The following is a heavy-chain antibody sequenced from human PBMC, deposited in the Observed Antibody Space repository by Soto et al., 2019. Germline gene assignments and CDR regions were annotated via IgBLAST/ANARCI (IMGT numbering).Heavy chain of an antibody. CDR1: GGTFNSSG. D-gene: IGHD6-13*01. CDR2: IIPIVGTA. CDR3: ARDLYSAAAPGLTHWFFDL. Sequence: QVQLVQSGAEVKKPGSSVKVSCKASGGTFNSSGISWVRQAPGQGLEWMGGIIPIVGTADYAQKFQDRITITADEATSTAYMELSSLRSEDTAMYYGARDLYSAAAPGLTHWFFDLWGRGTLVTVSS. V-gene: IGHV1-69*01. J-gene: IGHJ2*01.